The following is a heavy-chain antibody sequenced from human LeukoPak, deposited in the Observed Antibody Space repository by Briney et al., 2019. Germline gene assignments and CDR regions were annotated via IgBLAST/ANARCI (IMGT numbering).Heavy chain of an antibody. J-gene: IGHJ6*03. V-gene: IGHV3-20*04. CDR1: GFKFDDYG. Sequence: GGSLRLSCAASGFKFDDYGMSWVRQAPGKGLEWVSGINWNGGSTGYADSVKGRFTISGDNAKNSLYLQMNSLRAEDTALYYCAKDRGPRFLYMAVWGKGTTVTVSS. D-gene: IGHD3-10*01. CDR2: INWNGGST. CDR3: AKDRGPRFLYMAV.